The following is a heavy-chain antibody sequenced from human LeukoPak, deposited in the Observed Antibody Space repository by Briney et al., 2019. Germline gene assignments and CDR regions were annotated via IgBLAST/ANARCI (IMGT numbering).Heavy chain of an antibody. J-gene: IGHJ4*02. D-gene: IGHD2-2*01. CDR2: INWCGGST. Sequence: GGSLRLSCTASGFAFDEHGMSWVRQAPGKGLEWVSGINWCGGSTGYADPLRGRFTISRDNAKNSLYLQMDSLRAEDTALYYCARAHITSPFYFDYWGQGTLVTVSS. CDR3: ARAHITSPFYFDY. V-gene: IGHV3-20*04. CDR1: GFAFDEHG.